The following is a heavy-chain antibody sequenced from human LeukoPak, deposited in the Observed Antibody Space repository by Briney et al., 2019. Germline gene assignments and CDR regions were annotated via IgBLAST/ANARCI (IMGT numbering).Heavy chain of an antibody. J-gene: IGHJ4*02. V-gene: IGHV3-23*01. D-gene: IGHD6-19*01. CDR2: ISGRDGST. CDR3: ACSSAWSRQIDY. CDR1: GFTFSSCA. Sequence: GGSLRLSCAASGFTFSSCAMSCVRQAPGKGLEWVSGISGRDGSTYYADSVKGRFTISTDISKNSVYLQMNSLRAEHTAIYHCACSSAWSRQIDYWGQGTLVTVSS.